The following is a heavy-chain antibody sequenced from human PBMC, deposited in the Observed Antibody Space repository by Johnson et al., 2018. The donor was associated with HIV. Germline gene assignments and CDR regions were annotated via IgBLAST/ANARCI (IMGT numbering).Heavy chain of an antibody. Sequence: MQLVESGGGVVRPGGSLRLSCAASGFTFDDYGMSWVRQAPGKGLMWVSNIKTDGSNTNYADSVKGRFTISRDNAKNTVYLQMDSLRDEDMAVYYCARGALGSFDIWGQGTMVTVSA. V-gene: IGHV3-74*02. CDR3: ARGALGSFDI. J-gene: IGHJ3*02. CDR2: IKTDGSNT. CDR1: GFTFDDYG. D-gene: IGHD3-10*01.